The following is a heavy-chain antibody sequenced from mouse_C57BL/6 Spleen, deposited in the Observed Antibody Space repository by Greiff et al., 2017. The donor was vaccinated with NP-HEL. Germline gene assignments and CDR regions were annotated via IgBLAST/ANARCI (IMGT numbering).Heavy chain of an antibody. D-gene: IGHD1-1*01. CDR2: ISNKDNGYTS. J-gene: IGHJ4*01. CDR1: GFTFTDYY. CDR3: ARSPGNYGGSYAMDY. Sequence: EVQLVESGGGLVQPGGSLSLSCAASGFTFTDYYMSWVRQPPGKALEWLGFISNKDNGYTSEYSVTVKGRFTISRDTSQGILHLQMKALRAEDSATYACARSPGNYGGSYAMDYWGQGTSVTVSS. V-gene: IGHV7-3*01.